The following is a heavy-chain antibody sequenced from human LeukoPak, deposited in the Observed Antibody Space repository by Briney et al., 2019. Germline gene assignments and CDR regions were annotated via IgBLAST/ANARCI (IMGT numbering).Heavy chain of an antibody. J-gene: IGHJ6*02. V-gene: IGHV1-69*13. CDR2: IIPIFGTA. Sequence: SVKVSCKASGGTFSSYAISWVRQAPGQGLEWMGGIIPIFGTANYAQKFQGRVTITADESTSTAYMELSSLRSEDTVVYYCARVQGLRFTYGMDVWGQGTTVTVSS. CDR3: ARVQGLRFTYGMDV. CDR1: GGTFSSYA. D-gene: IGHD3-3*01.